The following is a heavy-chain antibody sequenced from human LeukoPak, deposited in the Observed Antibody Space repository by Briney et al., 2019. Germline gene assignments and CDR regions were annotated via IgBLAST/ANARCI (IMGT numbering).Heavy chain of an antibody. Sequence: ATVKVSCKASGYTFTGYYMHWVRQAPGQGLEWMGWINPNSGGTNYAQKFQGRVTMTRDTSISTAYMELSRLRSDDTAVYYCARDWQYYDSSGYQGDYWGQETLVTVSS. V-gene: IGHV1-2*02. CDR3: ARDWQYYDSSGYQGDY. CDR1: GYTFTGYY. CDR2: INPNSGGT. J-gene: IGHJ4*02. D-gene: IGHD3-22*01.